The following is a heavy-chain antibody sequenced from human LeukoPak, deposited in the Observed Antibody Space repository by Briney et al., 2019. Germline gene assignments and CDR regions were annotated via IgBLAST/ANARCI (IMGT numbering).Heavy chain of an antibody. CDR3: ASPNFHISGSYESYWFDP. Sequence: SVPLSLTCTVCGGSISSSSYYGGWIRQPPGMGVESIESIYYSESLYYNLSLHSPITISVDTSKNQFSLKLSSVTAADTPVYYCASPNFHISGSYESYWFDPWGQGTLVTVS. CDR1: GGSISSSSYY. CDR2: IYYSESL. D-gene: IGHD3-10*01. J-gene: IGHJ5*02. V-gene: IGHV4-39*01.